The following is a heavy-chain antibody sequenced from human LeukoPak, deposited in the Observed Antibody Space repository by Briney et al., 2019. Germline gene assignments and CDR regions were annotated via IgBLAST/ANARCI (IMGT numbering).Heavy chain of an antibody. V-gene: IGHV1-2*02. Sequence: GASVKVSCKASGYTFTGYYMHWVRQAPGQGLECMGWINPNSGGTNYAQKFQGRVTMTRDTSISTAYMELSRLRSDDTAVYYCARDSIPLLAAIDYWGQGTLVTVSS. CDR1: GYTFTGYY. CDR3: ARDSIPLLAAIDY. J-gene: IGHJ4*02. D-gene: IGHD5-24*01. CDR2: INPNSGGT.